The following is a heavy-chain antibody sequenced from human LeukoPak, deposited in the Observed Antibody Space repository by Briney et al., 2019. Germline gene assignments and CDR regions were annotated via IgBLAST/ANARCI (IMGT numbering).Heavy chain of an antibody. CDR1: GYTFTGYY. J-gene: IGHJ4*02. Sequence: ASVKVSCKASGYTFTGYYMHWVRQAPGQGLEWMGWINPNSGGTNYAQKFQGRVTMTRDTSISTAYMELSMLRSDDTAVYYCARDPLYESGPPVDYWGQGTLVTISS. CDR2: INPNSGGT. D-gene: IGHD2/OR15-2a*01. V-gene: IGHV1-2*02. CDR3: ARDPLYESGPPVDY.